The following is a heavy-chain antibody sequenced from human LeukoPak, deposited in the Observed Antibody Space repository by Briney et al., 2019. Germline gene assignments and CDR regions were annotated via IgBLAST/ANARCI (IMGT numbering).Heavy chain of an antibody. CDR3: AKADSSGYYPYFDY. CDR2: INWNSDRI. Sequence: GGSLRLSCAASGFTFSSYAMSWVRQAPGKGLEWVSGINWNSDRIHYADSVKGRFTISRDNAKNSLYLQMNSLRAEDTALNYCAKADSSGYYPYFDYWGQGTLVTVSS. CDR1: GFTFSSYA. D-gene: IGHD3-22*01. V-gene: IGHV3-9*01. J-gene: IGHJ4*02.